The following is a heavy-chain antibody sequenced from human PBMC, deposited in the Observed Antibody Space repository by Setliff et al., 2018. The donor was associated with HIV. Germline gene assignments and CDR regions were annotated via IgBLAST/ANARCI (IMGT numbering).Heavy chain of an antibody. CDR2: ISSSSTYI. Sequence: PGGSLRLSCAASGFTFSNYDMNWVRQAPGKGLEWVSSISSSSTYIFYPDSVKGRFTISRDNAKNSLYLQMSSLRAEDTAVYYCARGYDILTGTYWGQGTLVTVSS. CDR1: GFTFSNYD. J-gene: IGHJ4*02. CDR3: ARGYDILTGTY. D-gene: IGHD3-9*01. V-gene: IGHV3-21*01.